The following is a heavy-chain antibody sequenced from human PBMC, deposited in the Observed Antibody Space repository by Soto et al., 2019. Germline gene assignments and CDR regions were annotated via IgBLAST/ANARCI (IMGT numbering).Heavy chain of an antibody. D-gene: IGHD4-17*01. CDR1: GFTYSSYG. CDR3: AKYRRRYGDYVELIDY. J-gene: IGHJ4*02. CDR2: ISYDGSNK. V-gene: IGHV3-30*18. Sequence: QVQLVESGGGVVQPGRSLRLSCAASGFTYSSYGMHWVRQAPGKGLEWVAVISYDGSNKYYADSVKGRFTISRDNSKNTLYLQMNSLRAEDTAVYYCAKYRRRYGDYVELIDYWGQGTLVTVSS.